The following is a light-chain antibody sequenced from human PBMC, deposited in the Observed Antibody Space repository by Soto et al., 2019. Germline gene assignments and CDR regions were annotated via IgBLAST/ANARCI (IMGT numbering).Light chain of an antibody. J-gene: IGKJ4*01. Sequence: ETVLTQSPAILSLSPGERATLSCRASQSVSTYLAWYQQKPGQAPRLLIYDASNMATGIPARFIGSGSGTDFTLTIGGLEPEDSAVYYCQQRINWPLTFGGGTKVEI. CDR2: DAS. CDR1: QSVSTY. CDR3: QQRINWPLT. V-gene: IGKV3-11*01.